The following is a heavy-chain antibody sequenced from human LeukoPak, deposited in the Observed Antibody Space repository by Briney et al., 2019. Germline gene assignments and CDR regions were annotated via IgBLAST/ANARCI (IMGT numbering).Heavy chain of an antibody. CDR3: AKVRRELLEFDS. V-gene: IGHV3-23*01. CDR2: MSNSGGGT. Sequence: GGSLRLSCAASGFTFSSYVMSWVRQAPGKGLEFVASMSNSGGGTDYADSVKGRFTISRDNPKNTLSLQMNSLRAEDTAVYYCAKVRRELLEFDSWGQGTLVTVSS. D-gene: IGHD1-26*01. J-gene: IGHJ4*02. CDR1: GFTFSSYV.